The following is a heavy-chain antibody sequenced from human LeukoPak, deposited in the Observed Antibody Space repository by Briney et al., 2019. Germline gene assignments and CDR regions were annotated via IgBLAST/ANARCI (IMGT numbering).Heavy chain of an antibody. Sequence: GGSLRLSCAASRFTFSNYAMSWVRQAPGKGLEWVSLISGRGDGTYYADSVKGRFTISRDNSKNTLYLQMNSLRDEDTAVYYCAKVPYDILAGYSSGHWYFDLWGRGTLVTVSS. CDR2: ISGRGDGT. D-gene: IGHD3-9*01. CDR3: AKVPYDILAGYSSGHWYFDL. V-gene: IGHV3-23*01. CDR1: RFTFSNYA. J-gene: IGHJ2*01.